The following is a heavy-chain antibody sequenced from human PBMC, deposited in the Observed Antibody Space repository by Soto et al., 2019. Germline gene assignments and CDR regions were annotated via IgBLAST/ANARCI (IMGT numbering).Heavy chain of an antibody. D-gene: IGHD1-26*01. V-gene: IGHV1-69*01. Sequence: QVQLVQSGAEVKKPGSSVKVSCKASGGIFSSYAISWLRQAPGQGLEWMGAVIPILGQAYYAQNFQDRVTITADESTRTAYMGLISLRSDDTAVYFCARIGAVGAPPGADFWGQGTLVTVSS. CDR1: GGIFSSYA. CDR2: VIPILGQA. CDR3: ARIGAVGAPPGADF. J-gene: IGHJ4*02.